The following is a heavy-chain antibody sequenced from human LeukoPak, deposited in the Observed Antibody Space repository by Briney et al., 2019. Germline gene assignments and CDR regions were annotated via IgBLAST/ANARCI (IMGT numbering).Heavy chain of an antibody. V-gene: IGHV4-4*07. CDR2: IYSSGST. Sequence: SETLSLTCTVSGDSISNYYWSRLRQPAGKGLEWIGRIYSSGSTNYNPSLKSRVTMSVDTSKNQFSLKLGSVTAADTAVYSCARVRYGTFNWFDPWGQGTLVTVSS. CDR3: ARVRYGTFNWFDP. CDR1: GDSISNYY. J-gene: IGHJ5*02. D-gene: IGHD3-10*01.